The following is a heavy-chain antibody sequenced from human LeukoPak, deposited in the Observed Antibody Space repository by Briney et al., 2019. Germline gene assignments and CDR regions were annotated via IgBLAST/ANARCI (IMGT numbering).Heavy chain of an antibody. CDR2: INPNSGGT. CDR1: GYTFTGYY. D-gene: IGHD6-6*01. CDR3: ARENEYSSSSMSWFDP. J-gene: IGHJ5*02. V-gene: IGHV1-2*02. Sequence: PAASVKVSCKASGYTFTGYYMHWVRQAPGQGLEWMGWINPNSGGTNYAQEFQGRVTMTRDTSISTAYMELSRLRSDDTAVYYCARENEYSSSSMSWFDPWGQGTLVTVSS.